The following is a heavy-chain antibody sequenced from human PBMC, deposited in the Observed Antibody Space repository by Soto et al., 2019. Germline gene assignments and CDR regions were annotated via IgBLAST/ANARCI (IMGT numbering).Heavy chain of an antibody. J-gene: IGHJ6*02. CDR2: INPSGGST. CDR1: GYTFTSYY. Sequence: QVQLVQSGAEVKKPGASVKVSCKASGYTFTSYYMHWVRQAPGQGLEWMGIINPSGGSTSYAQKCQGRVTMTRDTSTSTVYMELSSLRSEDTAVYYCARDLSVTPREGGMDVWGQGTTVTVSS. V-gene: IGHV1-46*01. D-gene: IGHD1-26*01. CDR3: ARDLSVTPREGGMDV.